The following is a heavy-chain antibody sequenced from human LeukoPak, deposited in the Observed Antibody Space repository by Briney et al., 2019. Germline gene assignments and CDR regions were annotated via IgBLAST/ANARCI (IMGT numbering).Heavy chain of an antibody. Sequence: PSETLSLTCAVYGGSFSGYYWSWIRQPPGKGLEWIGEINHSGSTNYNPSLKSRVTISVDTSKNQFSLKLSSVTAADTAVYYCARAGRQSFDYWGQGTLVTVSS. CDR2: INHSGST. V-gene: IGHV4-34*01. D-gene: IGHD1-1*01. CDR3: ARAGRQSFDY. J-gene: IGHJ4*02. CDR1: GGSFSGYY.